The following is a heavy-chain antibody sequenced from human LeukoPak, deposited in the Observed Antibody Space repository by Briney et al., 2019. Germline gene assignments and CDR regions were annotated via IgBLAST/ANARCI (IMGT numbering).Heavy chain of an antibody. Sequence: ASVKVSCKASGYTFTGYYVHWVRQAPGQGLEWLGWINPNSGGANYAQKFQGRVTMTRDTSISTAYMDLSRLRSDHTAVYYCARNQLVRSVVDGVVAASTRYYAMGVWGQGTTVTVS. J-gene: IGHJ6*02. CDR1: GYTFTGYY. CDR3: ARNQLVRSVVDGVVAASTRYYAMGV. D-gene: IGHD2-2*01. CDR2: INPNSGGA. V-gene: IGHV1-2*02.